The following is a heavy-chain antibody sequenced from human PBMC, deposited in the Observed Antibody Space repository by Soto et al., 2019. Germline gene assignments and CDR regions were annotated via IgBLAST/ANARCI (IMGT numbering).Heavy chain of an antibody. Sequence: QVQLQESGPGLVKPSQTLSLTCTVSGDSLSSGGYYWTWIRQHPGKGLEWIGYIFSSGTTYFNPSLKSRLSMSVDTSKNQFSLKLSSVTAADTAVYYCARDYSGGYYWFDPWGQGTLVTVSS. CDR3: ARDYSGGYYWFDP. CDR2: IFSSGTT. V-gene: IGHV4-31*03. D-gene: IGHD6-19*01. J-gene: IGHJ5*02. CDR1: GDSLSSGGYY.